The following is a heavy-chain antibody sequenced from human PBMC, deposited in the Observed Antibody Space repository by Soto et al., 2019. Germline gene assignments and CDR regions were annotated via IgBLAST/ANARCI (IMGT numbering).Heavy chain of an antibody. CDR1: GGSFSGYY. J-gene: IGHJ4*02. CDR3: ARVGALGSSSCFDY. D-gene: IGHD6-13*01. V-gene: IGHV4-34*01. Sequence: QVQLQQWGAGLLKPSETLSLTCAVYGGSFSGYYWSGIRQPPGKGLEWIGEINHSGSTNYNPSLKSRVTISVDTSKNQLSLKLSSVTAADTAVYYCARVGALGSSSCFDYWGQGTLVTVSS. CDR2: INHSGST.